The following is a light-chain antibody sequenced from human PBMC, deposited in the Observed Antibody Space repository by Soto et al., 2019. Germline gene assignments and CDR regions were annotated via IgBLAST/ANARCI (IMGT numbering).Light chain of an antibody. CDR3: QQYNSYSRS. CDR1: QSISSW. V-gene: IGKV1-5*03. Sequence: DIQMTQSPSTLSASVGDRVTITCRASQSISSWLAWYQQKPGKAPKLLIYKASTLKSGVPSRFSGSGSGTEFTLTISSLQPDDFATYYCQQYNSYSRSFGGGTKVDI. CDR2: KAS. J-gene: IGKJ4*01.